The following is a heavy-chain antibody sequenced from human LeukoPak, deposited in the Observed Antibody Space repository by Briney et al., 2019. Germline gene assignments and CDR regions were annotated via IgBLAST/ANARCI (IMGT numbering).Heavy chain of an antibody. V-gene: IGHV3-30*04. J-gene: IGHJ4*02. CDR2: ISYDGSNK. Sequence: PGGSLRLSCAASGFTFSSYAMHWVRQAPGKGLEWVAVISYDGSNKYYADSVKSRFTISRDNSKNTRYLQMNSLRAEDTAVYYCARVVPPYGSGSYVDYWGQGTLVTVSS. D-gene: IGHD3-10*01. CDR3: ARVVPPYGSGSYVDY. CDR1: GFTFSSYA.